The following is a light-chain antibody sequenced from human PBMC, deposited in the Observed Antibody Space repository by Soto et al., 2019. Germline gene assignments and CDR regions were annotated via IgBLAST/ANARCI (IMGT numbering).Light chain of an antibody. J-gene: IGKJ4*01. Sequence: IVMTDFPATLSLSPGERATVSCSASHNINENLAWYQQKRCQSPGLLMFRTSTRATGFPPRFSGGGSGTPFNITISSLQSEDFGIYYCQQYNNWPRATFGGGTKVDIK. V-gene: IGKV3-15*01. CDR3: QQYNNWPRAT. CDR2: RTS. CDR1: HNINEN.